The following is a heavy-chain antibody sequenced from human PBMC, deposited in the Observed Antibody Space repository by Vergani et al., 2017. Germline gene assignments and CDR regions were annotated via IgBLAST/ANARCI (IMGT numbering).Heavy chain of an antibody. CDR1: GFTSSYYG. D-gene: IGHD2-2*01. CDR3: VREGTYCSGSSCYTGVGIFDF. Sequence: VHLVESGGGVVQPGRSLRLSCVVSGFTSSYYGMHWIRQAPGKGLEWVGRSRNMAYSFSTQFAASVAGRFSISRDASTRSLFLQMNSLKIEDTAVYFCVREGTYCSGSSCYTGVGIFDFWGQGTPVTVSS. V-gene: IGHV3-72*01. CDR2: SRNMAYSFST. J-gene: IGHJ4*02.